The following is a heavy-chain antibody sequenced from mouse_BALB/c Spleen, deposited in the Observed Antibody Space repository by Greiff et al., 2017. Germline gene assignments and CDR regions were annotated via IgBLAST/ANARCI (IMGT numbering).Heavy chain of an antibody. CDR2: INPGGGGT. CDR1: GYAFTNYL. J-gene: IGHJ4*01. Sequence: QVQLQQSGAELVRPGTSVKVSCKASGYAFTNYLIEWVKQRPGQGLEWIGVINPGGGGTNYNEKFKGKATLTADKSSSTAYMQLSSLTSDDSAVYFCAFYGNYYAMDYWGQGTSVTVSS. D-gene: IGHD2-1*01. CDR3: AFYGNYYAMDY. V-gene: IGHV1-54*03.